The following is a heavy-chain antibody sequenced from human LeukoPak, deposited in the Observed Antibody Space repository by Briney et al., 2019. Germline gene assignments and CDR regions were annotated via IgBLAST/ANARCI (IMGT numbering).Heavy chain of an antibody. CDR2: IHYTGST. D-gene: IGHD3-10*01. CDR3: ARGGYYGSGNDFRFDP. CDR1: GGSINSYY. Sequence: SETLSLTCTVSGGSINSYYWSWIRQPPGKGLECIGYIHYTGSTNCNPSLKSRVTISVDTSKSQFSLKLSSVTAADTAIYYCARGGYYGSGNDFRFDPWGQGTLVTVSS. V-gene: IGHV4-59*01. J-gene: IGHJ5*02.